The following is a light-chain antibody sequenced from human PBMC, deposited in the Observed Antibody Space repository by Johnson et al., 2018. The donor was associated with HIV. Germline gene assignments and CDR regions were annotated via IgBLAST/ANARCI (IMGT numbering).Light chain of an antibody. Sequence: QSVLTQPPSVSAAPGQKVTISCSGSSSNIGINYVSWFQQLPGTAPKLLIYDNDKRPSGIPDRFSGSKSGTSATLGITGLQTGDEADYYCETWDSRLSGYYVFGSATRLTVL. CDR3: ETWDSRLSGYYV. CDR2: DND. V-gene: IGLV1-51*01. J-gene: IGLJ1*01. CDR1: SSNIGINY.